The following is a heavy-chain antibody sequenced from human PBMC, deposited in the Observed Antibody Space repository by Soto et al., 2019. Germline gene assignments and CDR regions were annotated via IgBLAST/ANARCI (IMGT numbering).Heavy chain of an antibody. Sequence: SETLSLTCTVSGGSISSGGYYWSWIRQHPGKGLEWIGHIYYSGSTYYNPSLKSRVTISVDTSKNQFSLKLSSVTAADTAVYYCARGGWVTTDYWGQGTLVTVSS. D-gene: IGHD4-17*01. J-gene: IGHJ4*02. V-gene: IGHV4-31*03. CDR1: GGSISSGGYY. CDR2: IYYSGST. CDR3: ARGGWVTTDY.